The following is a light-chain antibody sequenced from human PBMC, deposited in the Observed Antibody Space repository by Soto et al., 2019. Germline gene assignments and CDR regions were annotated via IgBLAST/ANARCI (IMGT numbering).Light chain of an antibody. V-gene: IGKV1-9*01. CDR3: QQLNSYPIT. CDR1: QGISSY. CDR2: AAS. Sequence: IQLTQSPSSLSASVGDRVTITCQASQGISSYLAWYQQKPGKAPKLLIYAASTLQSGVPSRFSGSGSGTDFTLTISSLQHEDFATYYCQQLNSYPITFSQGTRLEIK. J-gene: IGKJ5*01.